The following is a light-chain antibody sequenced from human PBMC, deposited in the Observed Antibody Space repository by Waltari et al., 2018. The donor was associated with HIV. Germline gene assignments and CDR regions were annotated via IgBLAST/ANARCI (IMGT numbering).Light chain of an antibody. CDR3: QHSYISPWT. J-gene: IGKJ1*01. V-gene: IGKV1-39*01. Sequence: DIQLTQSPSSLSASVGDRVTITSRASQTVRTYLNWYQQKPGKAPHLLVYAASTLHTGVPSRFSGSGSETYFTLTINSLQPDDFATYFCQHSYISPWTFGQGTKVE. CDR2: AAS. CDR1: QTVRTY.